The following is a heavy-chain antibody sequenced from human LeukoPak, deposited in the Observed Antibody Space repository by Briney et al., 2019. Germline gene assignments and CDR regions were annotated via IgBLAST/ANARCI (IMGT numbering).Heavy chain of an antibody. J-gene: IGHJ5*02. V-gene: IGHV3-11*06. D-gene: IGHD2-2*01. Sequence: PGGSLRLSCAASGFTFSDYYMSWIRQAPGKGLEWVSYISSSSSYTSYADSVKGRFTISRDNAKNSLYLQMNSLRAEDTAVYYCARDGCCSTSCSPIRWFDPWGQGTLVTVSS. CDR2: ISSSSSYT. CDR3: ARDGCCSTSCSPIRWFDP. CDR1: GFTFSDYY.